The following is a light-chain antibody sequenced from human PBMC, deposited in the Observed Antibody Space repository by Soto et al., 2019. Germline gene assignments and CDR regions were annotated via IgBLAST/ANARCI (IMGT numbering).Light chain of an antibody. CDR2: EVT. Sequence: SALTQPPSASGSPGQSVTISCPGTSSDVGAYKYVSWYQQYPGKAPKLMIYEVTKRPSGVPDRFSGSKSGNTASLTVSGLQAEDEADYYCTSYVGNDIWVFGGGTKLTVL. CDR3: TSYVGNDIWV. J-gene: IGLJ3*02. V-gene: IGLV2-8*01. CDR1: SSDVGAYKY.